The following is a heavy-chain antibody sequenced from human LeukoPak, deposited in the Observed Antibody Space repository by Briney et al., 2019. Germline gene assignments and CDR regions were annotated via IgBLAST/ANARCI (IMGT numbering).Heavy chain of an antibody. CDR1: GYTFTDYY. CDR3: ARAGDSRHLA. CDR2: INPNSGGT. J-gene: IGHJ4*02. Sequence: ASVKVSYKASGYTFTDYYMHWLRQAPGQGLEWMGWINPNSGGTNYAQDFHGRVTMTRDTSISTAYMELSRLRSDDPAVIYCARAGDSRHLAWGQGTLVTVSS. D-gene: IGHD3-22*01. V-gene: IGHV1-2*02.